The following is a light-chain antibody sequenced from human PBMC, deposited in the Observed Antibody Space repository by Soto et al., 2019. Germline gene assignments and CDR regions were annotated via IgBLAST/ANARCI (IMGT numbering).Light chain of an antibody. CDR1: QSVTANY. V-gene: IGKV3-20*01. CDR3: QQYGVSTPT. Sequence: EVVFSQSPGILSLSPGERVTLSCRASQSVTANYLAWYQHTHGQAPRLLISGASTRDTGIPERFSSSGAGRDCTRSIGRLEPEDVLVYYCQQYGVSTPTFGGGTKVDIK. CDR2: GAS. J-gene: IGKJ4*01.